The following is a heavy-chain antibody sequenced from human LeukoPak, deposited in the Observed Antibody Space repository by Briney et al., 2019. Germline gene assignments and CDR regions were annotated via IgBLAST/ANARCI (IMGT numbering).Heavy chain of an antibody. V-gene: IGHV4-34*01. J-gene: IGHJ5*02. CDR1: GGSFSGYY. CDR3: ARGKDIVVAPAANNWFDP. D-gene: IGHD2-2*01. CDR2: INHSGST. Sequence: SETLSLTCAVYGGSFSGYYWSWIRQPPGKGLEWIGEINHSGSTNYNPSLRSRVTISVDTSKNQFSLKLSSVTAADTAVYYCARGKDIVVAPAANNWFDPWGQGTLVTVSS.